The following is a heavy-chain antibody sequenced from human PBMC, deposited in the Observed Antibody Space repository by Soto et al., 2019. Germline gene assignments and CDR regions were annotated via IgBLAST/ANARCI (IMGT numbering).Heavy chain of an antibody. V-gene: IGHV3-48*02. D-gene: IGHD3-10*01. Sequence: GGSLRLSCAASGFTFSSYSMNWVRQAPGKGLEWVSYISSSSSTIYYADSVKGRFTISRDNAKNSLYLQMNSLRDEDTAVYYCARDKFSMVRVDAFDIWGQGTMVTVSS. J-gene: IGHJ3*02. CDR1: GFTFSSYS. CDR2: ISSSSSTI. CDR3: ARDKFSMVRVDAFDI.